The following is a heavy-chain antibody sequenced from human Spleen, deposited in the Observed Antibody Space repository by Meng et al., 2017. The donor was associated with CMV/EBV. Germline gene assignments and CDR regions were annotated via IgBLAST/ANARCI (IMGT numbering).Heavy chain of an antibody. V-gene: IGHV3-30*02. CDR2: IRYDGSNK. CDR3: AKMGYYGSGSLTFDY. J-gene: IGHJ4*02. Sequence: GESLKISCVASGFTFSDYYMSWIRQAPGKGLEWVAFIRYDGSNKYYADSVKGRFTISRDNSKNTLYLQMNSLRAEDTAVYYCAKMGYYGSGSLTFDYWGQGTLVTVSS. CDR1: GFTFSDYY. D-gene: IGHD3-10*01.